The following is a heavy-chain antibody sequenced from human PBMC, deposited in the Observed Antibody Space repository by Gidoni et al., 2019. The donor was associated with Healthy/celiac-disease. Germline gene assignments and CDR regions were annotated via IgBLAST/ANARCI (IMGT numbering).Heavy chain of an antibody. D-gene: IGHD6-19*01. CDR2: INTSGST. V-gene: IGHV4-34*01. CDR3: ARVFYGAVAAETPYYYYGMDV. J-gene: IGHJ6*02. Sequence: QVQLQQWGAGRLKPPENLSLTCAVYGGSFSGYYWSWIRQPPGKGLEWIGEINTSGSTTYNPSLRSRVTISVDTSKNQFSLKLSSVTAADTAVYYCARVFYGAVAAETPYYYYGMDVWGQGTTVTVSS. CDR1: GGSFSGYY.